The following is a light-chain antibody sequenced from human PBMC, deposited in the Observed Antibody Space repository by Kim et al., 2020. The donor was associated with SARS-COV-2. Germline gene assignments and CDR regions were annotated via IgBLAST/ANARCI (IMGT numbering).Light chain of an antibody. CDR3: VTWDDGLTAPV. CDR2: RNY. Sequence: ELTQPPSASGTPGQRVTISCSGSTSNIGSNYVYWYQQLPGTAPKLLIYRNYFRPSGVPDRFSASKSGTSASLAISGLRSEDEADYYCVTWDDGLTAPVFGGGTQLTVL. V-gene: IGLV1-47*01. CDR1: TSNIGSNY. J-gene: IGLJ3*02.